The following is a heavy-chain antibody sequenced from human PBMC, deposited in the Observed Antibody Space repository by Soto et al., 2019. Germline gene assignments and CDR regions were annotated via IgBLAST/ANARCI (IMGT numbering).Heavy chain of an antibody. Sequence: QVQLVESGGGVVQPGRSLRLSCAASGFTFSSYGMHWVRQAPGKGLEWVAVIWYDGSNKYYTDSVKGRFTISRDNSRNTLYLQMNSLSAEDTAVSYCARALITSTHRRIDYWGQGTLVTVSS. J-gene: IGHJ4*02. V-gene: IGHV3-33*01. CDR1: GFTFSSYG. D-gene: IGHD3-16*01. CDR2: IWYDGSNK. CDR3: ARALITSTHRRIDY.